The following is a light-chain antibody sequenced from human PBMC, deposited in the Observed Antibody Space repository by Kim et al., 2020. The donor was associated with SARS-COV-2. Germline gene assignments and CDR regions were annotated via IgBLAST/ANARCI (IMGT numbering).Light chain of an antibody. CDR3: QAWDSNIVV. J-gene: IGLJ2*01. V-gene: IGLV3-1*01. CDR1: KVENKY. Sequence: VYPGQTSHITCSGNKVENKYISWYQQRPVQSPLVVIYQDTNRPSGIPERFSGSNSANTATLTISGTQAMDEGDYYCQAWDSNIVVFGGWTQLTVL. CDR2: QDT.